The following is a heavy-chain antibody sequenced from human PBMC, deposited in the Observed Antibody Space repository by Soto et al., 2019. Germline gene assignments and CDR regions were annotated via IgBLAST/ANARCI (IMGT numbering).Heavy chain of an antibody. CDR1: GGTCSLYA. CDR3: AGGFSSELCTSRNDHRGYF. V-gene: IGHV1-69*13. D-gene: IGHD1-1*01. CDR2: IIPIFGTA. Sequence: SVKGSWRASGGTCSLYAISWGLRAPGQGIEWMGGIIPIFGTANYAQNFQGRVTITADESTSTAYMELSSLRSEDTAVYYCAGGFSSELCTSRNDHRGYF. J-gene: IGHJ2*01.